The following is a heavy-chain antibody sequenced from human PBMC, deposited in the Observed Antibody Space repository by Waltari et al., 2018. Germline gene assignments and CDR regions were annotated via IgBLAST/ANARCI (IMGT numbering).Heavy chain of an antibody. D-gene: IGHD6-13*01. J-gene: IGHJ4*02. V-gene: IGHV4-34*01. Sequence: QVQLQQWGAGLLKPSETLSLTCAVYGGSFSGYYWSWIRQPPGKGLEGIGEINHSGSTNYNPSLKSRVTISVDTSKNQFSLKLSSVTAADTAVYYCAISGGGSSSWYFDYWGQGTLVTVSS. CDR3: AISGGGSSSWYFDY. CDR2: INHSGST. CDR1: GGSFSGYY.